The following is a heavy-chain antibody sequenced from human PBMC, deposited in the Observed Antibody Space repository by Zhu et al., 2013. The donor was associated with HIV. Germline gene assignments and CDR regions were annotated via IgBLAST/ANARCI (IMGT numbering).Heavy chain of an antibody. Sequence: QVQLQQWGAGLLKPSETLSLTCAVYGGSFSGYYWSWIRQPPGKGLEWIGEITHSGSTNYTPSLKSRVTISVDTSKNQFSLKLSSVTAADTAVYYCAREVVPPNYYDSSGYYYVMGYYFDYWGQGTLVTVSS. CDR1: GGSFSGYY. D-gene: IGHD3-22*01. CDR3: AREVVPPNYYDSSGYYYVMGYYFDY. CDR2: ITHSGST. V-gene: IGHV4-34*01. J-gene: IGHJ4*02.